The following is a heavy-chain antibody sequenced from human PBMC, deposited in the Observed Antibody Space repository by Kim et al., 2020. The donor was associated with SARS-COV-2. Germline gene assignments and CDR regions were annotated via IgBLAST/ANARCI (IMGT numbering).Heavy chain of an antibody. J-gene: IGHJ5*02. CDR1: GYTLTELS. CDR3: ATGLVGSYYNWFDP. Sequence: ASVKVSCKVSGYTLTELSMHWVRQAPGKGLEWMGGFDPEDGETIYAQKFQGRVTMTEDTSTDKAYMELSSLRSEDTAVYYCATGLVGSYYNWFDPWGQGTLVTVSS. D-gene: IGHD3-10*01. V-gene: IGHV1-24*01. CDR2: FDPEDGET.